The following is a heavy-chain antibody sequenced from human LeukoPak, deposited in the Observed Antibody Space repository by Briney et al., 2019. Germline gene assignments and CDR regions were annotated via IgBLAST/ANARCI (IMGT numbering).Heavy chain of an antibody. CDR3: ARTSTGTYYDILTDDPFDY. Sequence: ASVKVSCKASGYTFTSYDINWVRQATGQGLEWMGWMNPNSGNTGYAQKFQGRVTMTRNTSISTAYMELSSLRSEDTAVYYCARTSTGTYYDILTDDPFDYWGQGTLVTVSS. CDR1: GYTFTSYD. CDR2: MNPNSGNT. V-gene: IGHV1-8*01. J-gene: IGHJ4*02. D-gene: IGHD3-9*01.